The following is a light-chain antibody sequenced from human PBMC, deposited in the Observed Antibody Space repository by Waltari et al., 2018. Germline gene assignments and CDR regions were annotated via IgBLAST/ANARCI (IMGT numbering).Light chain of an antibody. V-gene: IGKV1-5*03. CDR2: KAS. J-gene: IGKJ1*01. CDR3: QQYNSLPWA. Sequence: DIQMTQSPSTLSASVGDRVTITCRASQTITKWLACYQQKPGKAPKLLIYKASTLESGVPSRFSGSGSGTDFILTITSLQPDDFATYYCQQYNSLPWAFGHGTKVEI. CDR1: QTITKW.